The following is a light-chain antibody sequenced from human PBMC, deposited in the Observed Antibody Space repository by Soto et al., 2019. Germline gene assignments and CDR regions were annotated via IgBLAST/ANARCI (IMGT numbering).Light chain of an antibody. Sequence: EIVLTQSPATLSLSPGERATLSCRASQSVISYLAWYQQKPGQAPRLLIYDASNRATGIPARFSGSGSGTEFTLTISSLESEDFAVYYCQQRSNWPPYTFGQGTKLEIK. CDR3: QQRSNWPPYT. CDR2: DAS. CDR1: QSVISY. J-gene: IGKJ2*01. V-gene: IGKV3-11*01.